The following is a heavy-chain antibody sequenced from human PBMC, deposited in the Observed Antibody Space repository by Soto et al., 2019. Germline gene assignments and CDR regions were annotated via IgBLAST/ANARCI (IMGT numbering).Heavy chain of an antibody. CDR2: ISGGASDK. V-gene: IGHV3-7*01. CDR1: GFMFSAYW. D-gene: IGHD2-21*01. J-gene: IGHJ4*02. CDR3: VREDWHRFAS. Sequence: EVQLVESGGRLVQPGGSLRLSCAASGFMFSAYWMSWVRQDPGKGLEWVATISGGASDKFYVDSVKGRFTISRDDSKNTLYLQMNSLRDEDTAVYYCVREDWHRFASWGQGTVVTVSS.